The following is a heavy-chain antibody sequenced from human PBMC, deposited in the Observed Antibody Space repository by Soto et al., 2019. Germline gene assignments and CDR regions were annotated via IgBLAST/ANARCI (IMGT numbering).Heavy chain of an antibody. D-gene: IGHD2-21*01. CDR3: ARDGGYCNGDCCYYIWFGP. J-gene: IGHJ5*02. CDR1: GYTFTAYY. V-gene: IGHV1-2*04. CDR2: LNPNSGDT. Sequence: QVRLMQSGAEVKRPGASVKVSCKASGYTFTAYYMHWLRQAPGQGLEWMGWLNPNSGDTKYAQKFQGWVSMTRDTSISTAYIELYKLTSDDTAVYYCARDGGYCNGDCCYYIWFGPWGQGTLVTVSS.